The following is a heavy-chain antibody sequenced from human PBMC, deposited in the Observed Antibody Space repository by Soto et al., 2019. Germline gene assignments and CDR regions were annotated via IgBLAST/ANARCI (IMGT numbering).Heavy chain of an antibody. V-gene: IGHV3-7*01. D-gene: IGHD5-18*01. J-gene: IGHJ4*02. Sequence: GSLRLSCATSGFTFNHYWMAWVRQAPGKGLEWVANIKQDGSERFYMESVLGRFTISRDNAKSSVYLEMNSLRPEDTAVYYCATHSFDNLSAGDSWGQGTLVTASS. CDR1: GFTFNHYW. CDR3: ATHSFDNLSAGDS. CDR2: IKQDGSER.